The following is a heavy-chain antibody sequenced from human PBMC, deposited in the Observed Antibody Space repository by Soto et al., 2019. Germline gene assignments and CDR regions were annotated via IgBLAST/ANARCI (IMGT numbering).Heavy chain of an antibody. CDR2: IIDHNGNT. D-gene: IGHD1-1*01. CDR1: GYAFTTYG. V-gene: IGHV1-18*01. CDR3: ARGRYGDY. Sequence: QVHLVQSGAEVKKPGASVKVSCKGSGYAFTTYGITWVRQAPGQGHGWMGWIIDHNGNTNYAQKLQGRVTVTRDTSTSTAYMELRSLRSDDTAVYYFARGRYGDYWGQGALVTVSS. J-gene: IGHJ4*02.